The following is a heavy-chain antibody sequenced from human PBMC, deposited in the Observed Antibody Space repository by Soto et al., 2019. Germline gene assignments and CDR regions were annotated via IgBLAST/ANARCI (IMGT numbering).Heavy chain of an antibody. V-gene: IGHV3-74*01. J-gene: IGHJ5*02. CDR2: INSDGSTT. CDR3: ATVGTGSYNWLDP. CDR1: GFTFSTYW. Sequence: EVQLVESGGGLVQPGGSLRLSCAASGFTFSTYWMHWVRQAPGKGLVWVSRINSDGSTTTYADSVKGRFTISRDTAKNTLYLQMNSLRAEDTAVYFCATVGTGSYNWLDPWGQGTLVTVSS. D-gene: IGHD1-26*01.